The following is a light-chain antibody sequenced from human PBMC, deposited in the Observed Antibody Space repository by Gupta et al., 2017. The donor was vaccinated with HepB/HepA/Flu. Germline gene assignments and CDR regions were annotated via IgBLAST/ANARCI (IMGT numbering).Light chain of an antibody. CDR3: MQGTHWPWT. CDR2: KVS. J-gene: IGKJ1*01. CDR1: QSLVTSDGNTY. Sequence: DVVMTQSPLSLPVTLGQPASISCRSSQSLVTSDGNTYLNWFHQRPGQSPRRLIYKVSDRDSGVPDRFSGTGSGTDFTLKISRVEAADVGVYYCMQGTHWPWTFGQGTKVEIK. V-gene: IGKV2-30*01.